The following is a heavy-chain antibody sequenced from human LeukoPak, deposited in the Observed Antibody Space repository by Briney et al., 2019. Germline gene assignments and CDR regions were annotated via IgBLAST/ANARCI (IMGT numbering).Heavy chain of an antibody. Sequence: PGGSLRLSCVASGFAFSSYWMSWVRQAPGKGLEWVANIKEDGSEKYYVDSVKGRFTISRDNAKNSLYLQMNSLRAEDTAVYYCARYHDYYDSSGYYPQYYYYYGMDVWGQGTTVTVSS. CDR3: ARYHDYYDSSGYYPQYYYYYGMDV. CDR1: GFAFSSYW. J-gene: IGHJ6*02. V-gene: IGHV3-7*01. D-gene: IGHD3-22*01. CDR2: IKEDGSEK.